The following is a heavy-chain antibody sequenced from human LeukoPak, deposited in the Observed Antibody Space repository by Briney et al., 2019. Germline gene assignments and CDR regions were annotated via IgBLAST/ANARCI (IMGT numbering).Heavy chain of an antibody. J-gene: IGHJ4*02. D-gene: IGHD4-11*01. CDR3: ARGRSTVTQFDY. Sequence: PGGSLRLSCAASGFTFDDYAMHWVRQAPGKGLEWVSGISWNSGSIGYADSVKGRFTISRDNAKNTLYLQMNSLRAEDTAVYYCARGRSTVTQFDYWGQGTLVTVSS. V-gene: IGHV3-9*01. CDR1: GFTFDDYA. CDR2: ISWNSGSI.